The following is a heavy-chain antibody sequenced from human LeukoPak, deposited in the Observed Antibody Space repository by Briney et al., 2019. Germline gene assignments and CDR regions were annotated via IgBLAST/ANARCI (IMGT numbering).Heavy chain of an antibody. J-gene: IGHJ5*02. CDR3: AKDPYKVVVAAQGFDP. D-gene: IGHD2-15*01. Sequence: GGSLRLSCAASGFTFSSYAMSWVRQAPGKGLEWVSAISGSGGSTYYADSVKGRFTISRDNSKNTLYLQMNSLRAEDTAVYYCAKDPYKVVVAAQGFDPWGQGTLVTVSS. CDR2: ISGSGGST. CDR1: GFTFSSYA. V-gene: IGHV3-23*01.